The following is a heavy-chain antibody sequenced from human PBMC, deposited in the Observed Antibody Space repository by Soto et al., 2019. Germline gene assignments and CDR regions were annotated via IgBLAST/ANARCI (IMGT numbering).Heavy chain of an antibody. Sequence: SVELSCTASGYRFTVYYMDWVRQNKGQGLEWMGWINPNSGGTNYAQKFQGWVTMTRDTSISTAYMELSRLRSDDTAVYYCAREYCISTSCYETWFDPWGQGTLVTVSS. J-gene: IGHJ5*02. CDR1: GYRFTVYY. CDR3: AREYCISTSCYETWFDP. CDR2: INPNSGGT. V-gene: IGHV1-2*04. D-gene: IGHD2-2*01.